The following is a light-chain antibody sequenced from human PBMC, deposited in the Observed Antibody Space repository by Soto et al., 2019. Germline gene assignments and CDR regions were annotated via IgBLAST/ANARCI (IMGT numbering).Light chain of an antibody. J-gene: IGKJ5*01. CDR2: AAS. Sequence: RMTCSPTSASASVGARVTITCRASQSISSYLNWYQQKPGKAPKLLIYAASSLQSGAPSRFSGSGSGTDFTLTISMLQPEDFATYYCQQTYSTPLRFGQGTRLEI. V-gene: IGKV1-39*01. CDR1: QSISSY. CDR3: QQTYSTPLR.